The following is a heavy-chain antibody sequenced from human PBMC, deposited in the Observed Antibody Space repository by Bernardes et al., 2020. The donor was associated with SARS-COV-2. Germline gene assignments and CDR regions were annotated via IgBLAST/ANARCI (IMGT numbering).Heavy chain of an antibody. CDR3: VRSAFSGGSGYFFDS. J-gene: IGHJ4*02. CDR1: GFTFSSYW. V-gene: IGHV3-74*01. Sequence: VGSLSLSCAASGFTFSSYWIHWVRQVPGKGLVWVSRINNDGRTITYADSVKGRFIISRDNAKNTLYLQMNSLRVEDAAMYYCVRSAFSGGSGYFFDSWGQGTLVTVSS. CDR2: INNDGRTI. D-gene: IGHD3-22*01.